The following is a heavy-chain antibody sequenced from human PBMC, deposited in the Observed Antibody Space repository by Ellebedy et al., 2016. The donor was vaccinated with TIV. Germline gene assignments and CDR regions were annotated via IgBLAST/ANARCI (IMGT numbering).Heavy chain of an antibody. Sequence: PGGSLRLSCAGSGFPFSPYYMHFVRQVPGPGLVLVSRLSTDGTITDYADSVRGRFTVARDNAKNTLYLQLNNLRFEDTAVYYCRVWDYAIEYWGQGIPVTVSP. V-gene: IGHV3-74*01. CDR3: RVWDYAIEY. J-gene: IGHJ4*02. D-gene: IGHD1-7*01. CDR1: GFPFSPYY. CDR2: LSTDGTIT.